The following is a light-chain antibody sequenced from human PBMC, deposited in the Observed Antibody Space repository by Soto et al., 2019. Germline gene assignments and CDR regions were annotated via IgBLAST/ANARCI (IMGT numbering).Light chain of an antibody. J-gene: IGKJ5*01. V-gene: IGKV1-5*03. Sequence: DIQMTQYPSTLSGYVGDRVTITCRASQTISSLLAWYQQKPGKAPKLLIYKASTLKSGVPSRFSGSGSGTEFTLTVSSLQYEDFAVYYCHQYKSWPLSTFGQGTRLEIK. CDR2: KAS. CDR1: QTISSL. CDR3: HQYKSWPLST.